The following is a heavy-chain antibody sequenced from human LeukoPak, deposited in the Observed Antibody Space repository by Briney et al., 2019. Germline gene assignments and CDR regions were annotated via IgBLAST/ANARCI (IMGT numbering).Heavy chain of an antibody. D-gene: IGHD6-6*01. Sequence: ASVKVSCKASGYTFTGYYMHWVRQAPGQGLEWMGWINPNSGGTNYAQKFQGRVTMTRGTSISTAYMELSRLRSDDTAVYYCARVKYSRGNWFDPWGQGTLVTVSS. V-gene: IGHV1-2*02. J-gene: IGHJ5*02. CDR1: GYTFTGYY. CDR3: ARVKYSRGNWFDP. CDR2: INPNSGGT.